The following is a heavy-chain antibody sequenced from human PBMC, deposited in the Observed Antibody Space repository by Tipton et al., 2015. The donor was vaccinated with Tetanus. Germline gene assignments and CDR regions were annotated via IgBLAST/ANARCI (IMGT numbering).Heavy chain of an antibody. D-gene: IGHD1-14*01. J-gene: IGHJ6*04. CDR1: GFTFSDYN. Sequence: GSLRLSCAASGFTFSDYNMNWVRQTPGKGLEWVSTITDSATYIYYADSVRGRFTVSRDNSKNTLSLQLNSLRADDTAIYYCAKEALGVLNLWGKGTTVIVSS. V-gene: IGHV3-21*04. CDR2: ITDSATYI. CDR3: AKEALGVLNL.